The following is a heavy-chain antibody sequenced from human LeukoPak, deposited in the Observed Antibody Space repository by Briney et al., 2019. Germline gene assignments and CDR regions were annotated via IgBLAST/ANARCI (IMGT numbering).Heavy chain of an antibody. CDR3: AREGRYSSPYFDY. CDR2: IKQDGSEK. Sequence: PGGSLRLSCAASGFTFSSYWMSWVRQAPGKGLEWVANIKQDGSEKYYVDSEKGRFTISRDNAKNSLYLQMNSLRAEDTAVYYCAREGRYSSPYFDYWGQGTLVTVSS. V-gene: IGHV3-7*01. CDR1: GFTFSSYW. D-gene: IGHD6-13*01. J-gene: IGHJ4*02.